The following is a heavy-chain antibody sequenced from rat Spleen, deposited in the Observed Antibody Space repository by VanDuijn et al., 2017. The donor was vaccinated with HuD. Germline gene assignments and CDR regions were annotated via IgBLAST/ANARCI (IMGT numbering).Heavy chain of an antibody. CDR2: ISPSGVST. CDR3: ATDPTTEGMVDYWYFDF. CDR1: GFTFRNHG. J-gene: IGHJ1*01. Sequence: EVQLVESGGGLVQPGRSLKLSCAASGFTFRNHGMHWIRQAPTKSLEWVASISPSGVSTYYRDSVKGRFTIPRDNAKSTLYRQMDSLRSEDTATYYCATDPTTEGMVDYWYFDFWGPGTMVTVSS. D-gene: IGHD1-11*01. V-gene: IGHV5-19*01.